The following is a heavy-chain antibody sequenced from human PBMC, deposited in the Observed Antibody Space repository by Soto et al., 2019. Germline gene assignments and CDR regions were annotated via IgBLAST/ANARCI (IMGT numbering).Heavy chain of an antibody. Sequence: PSETLSLTCTISGGSISGTGYYWSWIRQHPGKGLEWIGYIYYSGTTYYNPSLKNRLTISVDTSKTHFSLKLNSVTAADTAVYYCARAWTRTDGWANWFDLWGQGTLVTVS. J-gene: IGHJ5*02. CDR3: ARAWTRTDGWANWFDL. D-gene: IGHD3-10*01. CDR1: GGSISGTGYY. V-gene: IGHV4-31*03. CDR2: IYYSGTT.